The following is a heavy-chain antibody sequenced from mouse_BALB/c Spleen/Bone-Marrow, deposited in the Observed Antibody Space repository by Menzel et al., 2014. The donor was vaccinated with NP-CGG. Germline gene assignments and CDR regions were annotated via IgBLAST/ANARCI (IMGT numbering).Heavy chain of an antibody. V-gene: IGHV1-18*01. J-gene: IGHJ3*01. Sequence: EVKLQESGPELVKPGASMKISCKASGYSFTGYTMNWVKQSHGKNPEWIGLINPYNGGTSYNQKFKGKATLTVDKSSSTAYMELLSLTSEDSAVYYCARDGNGFAYWGQGTLVTVSA. CDR2: INPYNGGT. CDR1: GYSFTGYT. CDR3: ARDGNGFAY. D-gene: IGHD2-1*01.